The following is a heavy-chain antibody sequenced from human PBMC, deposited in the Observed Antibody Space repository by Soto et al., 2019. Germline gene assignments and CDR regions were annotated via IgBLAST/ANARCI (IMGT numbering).Heavy chain of an antibody. V-gene: IGHV3-23*01. J-gene: IGHJ4*02. CDR3: AKDRGDIVVVVAATGDFDY. D-gene: IGHD2-15*01. Sequence: DVQLLESGGGLVQPGGSLGLSCAASGFTFSSYAMSWVRQAPGKGLEWVSAISGSGGSTYYADSVKGRFTISRDNSKNTLYLQMNSLRAEDTAVYYCAKDRGDIVVVVAATGDFDYWGQGTLVTVSS. CDR2: ISGSGGST. CDR1: GFTFSSYA.